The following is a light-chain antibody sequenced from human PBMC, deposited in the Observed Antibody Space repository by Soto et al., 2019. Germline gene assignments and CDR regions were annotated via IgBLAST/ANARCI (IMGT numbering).Light chain of an antibody. CDR2: SYN. V-gene: IGLV1-44*01. Sequence: QSVLTQPPSAPGTPGQRVTISCSGSNYNIGTNTVNWYQQLPGTAPKLLIFSYNQRPSGVPDRFSGYKSGTSASLAISGLQSEDEADYYCAAWDDSLNGVVFGGGTKLTVL. CDR3: AAWDDSLNGVV. J-gene: IGLJ2*01. CDR1: NYNIGTNT.